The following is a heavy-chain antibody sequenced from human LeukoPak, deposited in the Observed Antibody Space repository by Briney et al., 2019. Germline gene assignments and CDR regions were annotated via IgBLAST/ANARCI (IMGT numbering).Heavy chain of an antibody. CDR3: ARYSSGRTYGMDV. Sequence: GASVKVSCKASGYTFTGYYMHWVRQAPGQGLEWMGRINPNSGGTNYAQKFQGRVTMTRDTSISTAYMELSRLRSDDTAVYYCARYSSGRTYGMDVWGQGTTVTVSS. CDR1: GYTFTGYY. D-gene: IGHD6-25*01. J-gene: IGHJ6*02. V-gene: IGHV1-2*06. CDR2: INPNSGGT.